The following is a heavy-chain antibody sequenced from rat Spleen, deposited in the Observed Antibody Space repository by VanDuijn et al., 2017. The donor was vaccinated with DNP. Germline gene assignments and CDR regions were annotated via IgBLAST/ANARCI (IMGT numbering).Heavy chain of an antibody. J-gene: IGHJ3*01. CDR3: TTGPITTFAY. CDR2: ITNTGGST. CDR1: GFTFSDYA. D-gene: IGHD1-10*01. Sequence: EVQLVESGGGLVQPGRSLKLSCAASGFTFSDYAMAWVRQAPKKGLEWVASITNTGGSTYYRDSVKGRFTISRDNAKSTLYLQMNSLRSEDTATYHCTTGPITTFAYWGQGTLVTVSS. V-gene: IGHV5-17*01.